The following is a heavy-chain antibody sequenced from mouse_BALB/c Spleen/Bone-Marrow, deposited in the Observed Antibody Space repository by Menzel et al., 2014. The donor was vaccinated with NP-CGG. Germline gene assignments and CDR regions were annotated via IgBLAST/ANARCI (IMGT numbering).Heavy chain of an antibody. CDR2: IYPGDGDT. CDR3: ARWDYGSSPNY. Sequence: VQLVESGPELVTPGASVKISCKASGYAFSSSWMNWVKQRPGQGLEWIGRIYPGDGDTNYNGKFKGKATLTADKSSSTAYMQLSSLTSVDSAVYFCARWDYGSSPNYWGQGTTLTVSS. J-gene: IGHJ2*01. D-gene: IGHD1-1*01. V-gene: IGHV1-82*01. CDR1: GYAFSSSW.